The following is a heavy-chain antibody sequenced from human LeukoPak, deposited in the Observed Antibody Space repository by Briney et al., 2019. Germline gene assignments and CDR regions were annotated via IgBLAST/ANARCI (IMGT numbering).Heavy chain of an antibody. V-gene: IGHV5-51*01. CDR1: GYTFTSYW. Sequence: GESLKISFKGSGYTFTSYWIGWVRQMPGKGLEWMGIIYPGDSETRYSPSFQGQVTISADTSITTAYLQWSSLKDSDTAMYYFARRSSRNWSNFDFWGQGTLVTVSS. J-gene: IGHJ4*02. CDR2: IYPGDSET. D-gene: IGHD6-13*01. CDR3: ARRSSRNWSNFDF.